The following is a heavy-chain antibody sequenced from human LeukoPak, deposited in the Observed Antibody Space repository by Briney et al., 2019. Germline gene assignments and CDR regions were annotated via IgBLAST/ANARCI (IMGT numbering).Heavy chain of an antibody. CDR3: ASSSPAVHSSGWYPLDY. Sequence: GGSLRLSCAASGFTVSSNYMSWVRQAPGKGLEWVSVIYSGGTTYYADSVKGRFTISRDNSENTLYLQMNSLRAEDTAVYYCASSSPAVHSSGWYPLDYWGQGTLVTVSS. CDR2: IYSGGTT. V-gene: IGHV3-53*01. D-gene: IGHD6-19*01. CDR1: GFTVSSNY. J-gene: IGHJ4*02.